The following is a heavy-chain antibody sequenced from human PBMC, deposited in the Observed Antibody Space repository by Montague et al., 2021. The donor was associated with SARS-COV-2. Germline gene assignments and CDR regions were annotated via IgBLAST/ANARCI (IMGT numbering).Heavy chain of an antibody. CDR1: GGSISSYY. Sequence: SETLSLTCIVSGGSISSYYWSWIRQPPGKGLEWIGYIYYSGRTNYNPSLKSRVTISVDTSKNQFSLKLSSVTAADTAVYYCAREPDYGNYIDYWGQGTLVTVSS. CDR3: AREPDYGNYIDY. CDR2: IYYSGRT. J-gene: IGHJ4*02. V-gene: IGHV4-59*13. D-gene: IGHD4-17*01.